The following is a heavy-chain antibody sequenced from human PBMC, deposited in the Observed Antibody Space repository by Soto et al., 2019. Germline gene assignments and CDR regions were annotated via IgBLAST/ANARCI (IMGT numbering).Heavy chain of an antibody. Sequence: QPGGSLRLSCAASGFDFGSFGIHWVRQAPGRGLDWVAVISHDGNERKYADSVKGRFTISRDNSKDTLYFQMYSLRPYDTAIYYFAKDGEKQQLDYDIDDWGQGSMVTVSS. CDR3: AKDGEKQQLDYDIDD. D-gene: IGHD3-22*01. J-gene: IGHJ4*02. V-gene: IGHV3-30*18. CDR1: GFDFGSFG. CDR2: ISHDGNER.